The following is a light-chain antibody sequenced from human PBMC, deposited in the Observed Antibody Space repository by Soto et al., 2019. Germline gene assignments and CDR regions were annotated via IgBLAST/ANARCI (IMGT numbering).Light chain of an antibody. CDR1: FSDVGVYNY. CDR3: RSYTSSSTLYV. J-gene: IGLJ1*01. CDR2: DVS. V-gene: IGLV2-14*03. Sequence: QSALTQPASVSGSPGQSITISCTGTFSDVGVYNYVSWYQHHPGKAPKLMIYDVSNRPSGVSNRFSGSKSGNTASLTISGLQAEDEADYYCRSYTSSSTLYVFGTGTKLTVL.